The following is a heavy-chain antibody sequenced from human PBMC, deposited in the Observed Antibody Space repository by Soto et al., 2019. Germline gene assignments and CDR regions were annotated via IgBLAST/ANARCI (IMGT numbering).Heavy chain of an antibody. V-gene: IGHV1-8*01. CDR3: ARGPWDDSSTYRIDY. CDR1: GYTFINYD. CDR2: MNCNSGNT. J-gene: IGHJ4*02. Sequence: GASVNVSCKASGYTFINYDINWVRQAPGQGLEWMGWMNCNSGNTGYAQKFQGRVTMTRNTSVTTAYIDLSSLRSEDTAVYYCARGPWDDSSTYRIDYWGQGTLVTVSS. D-gene: IGHD3-22*01.